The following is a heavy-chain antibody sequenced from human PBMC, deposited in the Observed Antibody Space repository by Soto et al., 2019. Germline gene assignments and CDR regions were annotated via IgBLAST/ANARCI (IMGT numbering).Heavy chain of an antibody. D-gene: IGHD5-12*01. CDR3: AKDRRLRPTL. Sequence: PGGSLRLSCAASGLTFSSYAMSGVRQAPGKGLEWVSAISGSGGSTYYADSVKGRFTISRDNSKNTLYLQMNSLRAEDTAVYYCAKDRRLRPTLGGQGTLVTVSS. CDR1: GLTFSSYA. V-gene: IGHV3-23*01. CDR2: ISGSGGST. J-gene: IGHJ4*02.